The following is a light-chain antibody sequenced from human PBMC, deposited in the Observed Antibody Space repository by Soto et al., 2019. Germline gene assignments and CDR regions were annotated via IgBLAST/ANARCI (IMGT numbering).Light chain of an antibody. CDR2: SAS. V-gene: IGKV1-39*01. CDR3: QQSYSIPYT. CDR1: QTVSRN. Sequence: DIQMTQYPSSLSASVGDRVTIAGRASQTVSRNLSWYQQRAGKAPKLLIYSASSLQSGVPSRFSGSGSETDFTLTISSLQPVDVATYYCQQSYSIPYTFGQGTNLEIK. J-gene: IGKJ2*01.